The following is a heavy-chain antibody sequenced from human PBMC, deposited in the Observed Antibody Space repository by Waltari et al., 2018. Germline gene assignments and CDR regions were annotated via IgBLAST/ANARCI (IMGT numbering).Heavy chain of an antibody. CDR1: GFSSSSYA. CDR3: AKVLDAAYGWVSDDGFDV. CDR2: IVWRNSHT. V-gene: IGHV3-23*01. D-gene: IGHD3-10*01. Sequence: EVQLLESGGGLVQPGGSLRLSCAASGFSSSSYAMSWVRQAPGNVLELVSGIVWRNSHTYYADSVKGRFTFSSDNSKNTVYLQMNSLRAEDTAIYYCAKVLDAAYGWVSDDGFDVWGQGTMVTVSS. J-gene: IGHJ3*01.